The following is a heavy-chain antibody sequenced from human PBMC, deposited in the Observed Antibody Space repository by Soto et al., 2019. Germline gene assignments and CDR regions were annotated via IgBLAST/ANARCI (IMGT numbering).Heavy chain of an antibody. Sequence: PGGSLRLSCAASGFTFSSYAMSWVRQAPGKGLEWVSAISGSGGSTYYADSVKGRFTISRDNSKNTLYLQMNSLRAEDTAVYYCATTTIFGVVISYYYYYGMDVWGQGTTVTVSS. CDR3: ATTTIFGVVISYYYYYGMDV. J-gene: IGHJ6*02. D-gene: IGHD3-3*01. CDR2: ISGSGGST. V-gene: IGHV3-23*01. CDR1: GFTFSSYA.